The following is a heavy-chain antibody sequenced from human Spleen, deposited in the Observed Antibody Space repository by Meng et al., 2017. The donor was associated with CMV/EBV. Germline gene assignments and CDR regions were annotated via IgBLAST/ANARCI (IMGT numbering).Heavy chain of an antibody. D-gene: IGHD2-2*01. V-gene: IGHV3-11*01. CDR1: GFTFSDYY. CDR2: ISSSGSTI. J-gene: IGHJ6*02. CDR3: ARSHIVVVPAARYYYYYGMDV. Sequence: GGSLRLSCAASGFTFSDYYMTWIRQAPGKGLECVSYISSSGSTIYYADSVKGRVTISRDNANNSLYLQLNGLRAEDTAVYYCARSHIVVVPAARYYYYYGMDVWGQGTTVTVSS.